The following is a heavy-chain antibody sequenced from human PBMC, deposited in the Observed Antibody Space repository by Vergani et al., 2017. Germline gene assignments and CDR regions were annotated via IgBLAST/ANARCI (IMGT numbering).Heavy chain of an antibody. CDR1: GYTFTNYA. J-gene: IGHJ5*02. D-gene: IGHD2-15*01. CDR3: VTTLSESCTGGSCFSGWFDP. Sequence: QVQLVQSGSEVKKPGASVKVSCRASGYTFTNYALNWVRQAPGQGLEWMGWINSNSCNPTYAQGFKGRFVFSLDFSVSTSYLQINSLQPEDTAVYYCVTTLSESCTGGSCFSGWFDPWGQGTLVTVSS. CDR2: INSNSCNP. V-gene: IGHV7-4-1*02.